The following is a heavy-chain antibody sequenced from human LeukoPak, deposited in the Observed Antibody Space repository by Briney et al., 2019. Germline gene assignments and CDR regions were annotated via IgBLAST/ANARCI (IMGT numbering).Heavy chain of an antibody. J-gene: IGHJ4*02. CDR1: GITLSNYG. D-gene: IGHD3-22*01. Sequence: GGSLRLSCAVSGITLSNYGMSWVRQAPGKGLEWVAGISDSGGRTNYADSVKGRFTISRDNPKNTLYLQMNSLRAEDTAVYFCAKRSVVIRVILVGFHKEAYYFDSWGQGALVTVSS. CDR2: ISDSGGRT. V-gene: IGHV3-23*01. CDR3: AKRSVVIRVILVGFHKEAYYFDS.